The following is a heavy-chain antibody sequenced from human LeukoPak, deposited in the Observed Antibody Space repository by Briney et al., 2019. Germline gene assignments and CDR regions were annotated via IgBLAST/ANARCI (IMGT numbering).Heavy chain of an antibody. Sequence: QTSETLSLTCIVSGGSINNHYWTWIRQTPGKGLEWIGDIHYTGTTKYNPSLKSRVTISIDTSKNQSSLELSSVTATDTAVYFCATNRAGTYDRPFDIWGQGTMVTVSS. D-gene: IGHD1-26*01. CDR1: GGSINNHY. CDR3: ATNRAGTYDRPFDI. CDR2: IHYTGTT. V-gene: IGHV4-59*08. J-gene: IGHJ3*02.